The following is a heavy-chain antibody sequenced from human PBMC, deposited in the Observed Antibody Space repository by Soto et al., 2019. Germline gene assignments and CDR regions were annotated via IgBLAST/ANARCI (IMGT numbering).Heavy chain of an antibody. CDR3: ARDGRIQLWSSSLNWFGP. D-gene: IGHD5-18*01. CDR2: INPSGGST. V-gene: IGHV1-46*01. CDR1: GYTFTSYY. Sequence: GASVKVSCKASGYTFTSYYMHWVRQGPGQGLEWMGIINPSGGSTSYAQKFQGRVTMTRDTSTSTVYMELSSLRSEDTAVYYCARDGRIQLWSSSLNWFGPWGQGTLIPVSS. J-gene: IGHJ5*02.